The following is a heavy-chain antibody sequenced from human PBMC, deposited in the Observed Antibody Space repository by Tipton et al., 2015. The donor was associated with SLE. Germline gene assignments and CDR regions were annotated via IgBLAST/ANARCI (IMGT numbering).Heavy chain of an antibody. CDR1: GGPISSSSYY. CDR2: IYYSGST. J-gene: IGHJ4*02. CDR3: ARGPPFDY. V-gene: IGHV4-39*07. Sequence: TLSLTCTVSGGPISSSSYYWGWIRQPPGKGLEWIGSIYYSGSTYYNPSLKSRVTISVDTSKNQFSLKLSSVTAADTAVYYCARGPPFDYWGQGTLVTVSS.